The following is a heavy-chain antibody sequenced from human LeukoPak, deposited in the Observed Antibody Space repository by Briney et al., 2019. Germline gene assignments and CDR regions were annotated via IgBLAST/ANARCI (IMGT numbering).Heavy chain of an antibody. V-gene: IGHV1-8*01. CDR3: ARGFGVFGETMGDY. Sequence: ASVKVSCKASGYTFTSYDINWFRQATGQGLEWLGWMNPNSGNTGYAQKFQGRVTMTRNNSITAAYMELSSLRSEDTAVYYCARGFGVFGETMGDYWGQGTLVTVSS. D-gene: IGHD3-10*02. CDR1: GYTFTSYD. CDR2: MNPNSGNT. J-gene: IGHJ4*02.